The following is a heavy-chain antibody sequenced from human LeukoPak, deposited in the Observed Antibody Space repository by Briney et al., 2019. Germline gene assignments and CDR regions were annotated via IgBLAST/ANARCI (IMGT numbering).Heavy chain of an antibody. CDR1: GFTFSSYA. D-gene: IGHD3-10*01. CDR3: ARDLSGPFDY. Sequence: GGSLRLSCAASGFTFSSYAMHWVRQAPGKGLEWVSVIYSGGSTYYADSVKGRFTISRDNSKNTLYLQMNSLRAEDTAVYYCARDLSGPFDYWGQGTLVTVSS. J-gene: IGHJ4*02. V-gene: IGHV3-53*01. CDR2: IYSGGST.